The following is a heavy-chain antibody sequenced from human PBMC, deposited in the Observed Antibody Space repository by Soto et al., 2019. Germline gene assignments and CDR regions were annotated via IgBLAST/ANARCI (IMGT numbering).Heavy chain of an antibody. D-gene: IGHD2-2*01. CDR2: IIPILGIA. CDR3: ARDGSRTNYYMDV. V-gene: IGHV1-69*04. J-gene: IGHJ6*03. Sequence: ASVKVSCKASGGTFSSYTISWVRQAPGQGLEWMGRIIPILGIANYAQKFQGRVTITADKSTSTAYMELSSLRSEDTAVYYCARDGSRTNYYMDVWGKGTTVTVSS. CDR1: GGTFSSYT.